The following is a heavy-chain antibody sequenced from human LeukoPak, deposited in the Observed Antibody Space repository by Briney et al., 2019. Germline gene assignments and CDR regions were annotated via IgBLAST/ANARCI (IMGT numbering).Heavy chain of an antibody. CDR2: IRPYNGNT. CDR3: ARDVEMYYDSSAFGDY. D-gene: IGHD3-22*01. CDR1: GYTFPNFD. Sequence: ASVKVSCKASGYTFPNFDINWVRQAPGQGLEWMGWIRPYNGNTNYAQKLQGRVTMTTDTSTSTAYMELRSLRSDDTAIYYCARDVEMYYDSSAFGDYWGQGTLVTVSS. V-gene: IGHV1-18*01. J-gene: IGHJ4*02.